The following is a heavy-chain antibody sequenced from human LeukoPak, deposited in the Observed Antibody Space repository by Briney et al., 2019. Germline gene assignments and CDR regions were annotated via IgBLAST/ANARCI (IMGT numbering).Heavy chain of an antibody. CDR1: GFTFSGYW. CDR3: ARDGYSGYDLGY. V-gene: IGHV3-7*01. D-gene: IGHD5-12*01. CDR2: INQDGSVK. J-gene: IGHJ4*02. Sequence: PGGSLRLSCAASGFTFSGYWMTWVRQAPGKGLEWVANINQDGSVKSYVESVKGRFTISRDNAMSSLYLQMNSLRADDTAVYFCARDGYSGYDLGYWGQGTLVTVSS.